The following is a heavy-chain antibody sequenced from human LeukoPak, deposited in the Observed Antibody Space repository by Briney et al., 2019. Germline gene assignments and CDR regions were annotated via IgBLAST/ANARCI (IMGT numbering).Heavy chain of an antibody. D-gene: IGHD3-22*01. CDR3: ASTEYYYDSSGYYYGMDV. CDR2: IYYSGST. CDR1: GGSVSSGSYY. V-gene: IGHV4-61*01. Sequence: SETLSLTCTVSGGSVSSGSYYWSWIRQPPGKGLEWIGYIYYSGSTYYNPSLKSRVTISVDTSKNQFSLKLSSVTAADTAVYYCASTEYYYDSSGYYYGMDVWGQGTTVTVSS. J-gene: IGHJ6*02.